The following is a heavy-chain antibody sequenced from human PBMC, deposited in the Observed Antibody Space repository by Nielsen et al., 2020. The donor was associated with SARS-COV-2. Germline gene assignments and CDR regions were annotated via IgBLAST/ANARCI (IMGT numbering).Heavy chain of an antibody. CDR2: IYHRGST. D-gene: IGHD7-27*01. V-gene: IGHV4-4*02. CDR1: GGSISSNNW. Sequence: SETLSLTCAVSGGSISSNNWWSWVRPPPGKGLEWIGEIYHRGSTNYSPSLKTRVTISVDKSKNQFSLELRSVTAADPAVYYCARDCSCGLGSSPSYYFDYWGQGTLVTVSS. J-gene: IGHJ4*02. CDR3: ARDCSCGLGSSPSYYFDY.